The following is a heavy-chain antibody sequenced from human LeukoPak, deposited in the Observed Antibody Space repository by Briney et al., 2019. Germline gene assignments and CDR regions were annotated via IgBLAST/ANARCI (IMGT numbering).Heavy chain of an antibody. Sequence: PSETLSLTCTVSGYSISSGYYWGWIRQPPGQGLEWIGSICHSGSTYYNPSLKSRVTISVDTSKNQFSLKLSSVTAADTAVYYCARPIVGAYSVDWGQGTLVTVSS. D-gene: IGHD1-26*01. CDR3: ARPIVGAYSVD. V-gene: IGHV4-38-2*02. J-gene: IGHJ4*02. CDR1: GYSISSGYY. CDR2: ICHSGST.